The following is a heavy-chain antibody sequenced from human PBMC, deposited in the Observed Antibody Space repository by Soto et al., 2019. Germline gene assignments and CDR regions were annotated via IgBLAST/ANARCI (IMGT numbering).Heavy chain of an antibody. CDR2: MYYSGSA. Sequence: QLQLQESGPGLVKPSETLSLTCTVSGGSISSSNYHWGWSRQPAGKGLESIGSMYYSGSAYYNPSLKSRVTISVDTSKNQFSLKLTSVTAADTAVYHCARHVGNSPPGSWGLGTLVTVSS. CDR3: ARHVGNSPPGS. CDR1: GGSISSSNYH. V-gene: IGHV4-39*01. D-gene: IGHD1-26*01. J-gene: IGHJ4*02.